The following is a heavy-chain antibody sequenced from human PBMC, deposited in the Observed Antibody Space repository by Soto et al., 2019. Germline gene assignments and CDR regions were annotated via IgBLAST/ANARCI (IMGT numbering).Heavy chain of an antibody. D-gene: IGHD1-26*01. CDR3: SRVSSGNYYGGIDY. J-gene: IGHJ4*02. Sequence: QVQLVQSGAEVKKPGASVKVSCKASGYTFTSYGISWVRQAPGQGLEWMGWISAYNGNTNYAQKLQGRVTMTTDTSTTTAYMELRSLRSDDTAIYYCSRVSSGNYYGGIDYWGQGTLVIVSS. CDR2: ISAYNGNT. CDR1: GYTFTSYG. V-gene: IGHV1-18*01.